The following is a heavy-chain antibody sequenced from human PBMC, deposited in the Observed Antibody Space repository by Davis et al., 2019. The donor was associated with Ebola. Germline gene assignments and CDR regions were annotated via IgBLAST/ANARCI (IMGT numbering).Heavy chain of an antibody. CDR1: GFNFDRYA. CDR2: ISYKSVNI. J-gene: IGHJ4*02. D-gene: IGHD4-17*01. Sequence: PGGSLRLSCVASGFNFDRYAMHWVRKVPGKGLEWVAGISYKSVNIVYADSVKGRLTISRDNAKNTLYLQMDSLRPEDTALYYCAKGMGDDYGDSPGDYWGQGTQVIVSS. CDR3: AKGMGDDYGDSPGDY. V-gene: IGHV3-9*01.